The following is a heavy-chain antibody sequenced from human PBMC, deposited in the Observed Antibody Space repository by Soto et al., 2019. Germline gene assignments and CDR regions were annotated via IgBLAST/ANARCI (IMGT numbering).Heavy chain of an antibody. D-gene: IGHD3-16*01. Sequence: QVQLVESGGGVVQPGKSLRLSCAASGFTFSAYGMHWVRQAPGKGLEWVTFISFNGKNTDYADSVKGRFTVSRDNARNTVYLQMNSLRVEDTAVYYCADIVGYDSVGGAYWGQGALVTVSS. V-gene: IGHV3-33*05. CDR1: GFTFSAYG. CDR2: ISFNGKNT. J-gene: IGHJ4*02. CDR3: ADIVGYDSVGGAY.